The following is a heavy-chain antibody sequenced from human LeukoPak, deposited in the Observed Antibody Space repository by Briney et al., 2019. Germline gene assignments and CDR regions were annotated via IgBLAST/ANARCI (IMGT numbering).Heavy chain of an antibody. J-gene: IGHJ4*02. V-gene: IGHV3-7*01. D-gene: IGHD6-13*01. Sequence: PGGSLRLSCAASGFTFSSYWMSWVRQAPGKGLEWVADIKQDGSVKYYVDSVKGRFTISRDNAKNSLYLQMNSLRAEDTAVYYCAREDSSSSFDYWGQGTLVTVSS. CDR2: IKQDGSVK. CDR3: AREDSSSSFDY. CDR1: GFTFSSYW.